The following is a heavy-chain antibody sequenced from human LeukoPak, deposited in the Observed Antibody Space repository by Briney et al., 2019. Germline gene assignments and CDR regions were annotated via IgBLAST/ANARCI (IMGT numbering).Heavy chain of an antibody. CDR1: GFTFSTYW. Sequence: GGSLRLSCAASGFTFSTYWMYWVRQVPGKGLVWVSRINSDGSGTSYADSVKGRFTISRDNAKNTLYLQMNSLRAEDTAVYYCARDLVVGAISQDYWGQGTLVTVSS. D-gene: IGHD1-26*01. CDR2: INSDGSGT. V-gene: IGHV3-74*01. J-gene: IGHJ4*02. CDR3: ARDLVVGAISQDY.